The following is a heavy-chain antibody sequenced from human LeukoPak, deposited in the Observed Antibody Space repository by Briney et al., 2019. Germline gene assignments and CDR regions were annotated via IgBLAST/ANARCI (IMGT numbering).Heavy chain of an antibody. CDR1: GFSFSSYA. CDR2: IGSSGSTV. J-gene: IGHJ3*02. CDR3: ARDTLEYSNSPDALDI. V-gene: IGHV3-48*02. Sequence: GGSLRLSCAASGFSFSSYAMSWVRQAPGKGLEWVSYIGSSGSTVYYADSVKGRFTISRDNAKNSLYMQMESLRDEDTAIYYCARDTLEYSNSPDALDIWGQGTMVTVSS. D-gene: IGHD4-23*01.